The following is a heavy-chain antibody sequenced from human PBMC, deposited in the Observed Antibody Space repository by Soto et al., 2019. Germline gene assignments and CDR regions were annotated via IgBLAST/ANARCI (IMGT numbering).Heavy chain of an antibody. Sequence: GGSLRLSCAASGFTFSSYAMSWVRQAPGKGLEWVSAISGSGGSTYYADSVKGRFTISRDNSKNTLYLQVNSLRAEDTAVYYCAGGKTITMIVVVINAFDIWGQGTMVTVSS. J-gene: IGHJ3*02. CDR1: GFTFSSYA. D-gene: IGHD3-22*01. V-gene: IGHV3-23*01. CDR3: AGGKTITMIVVVINAFDI. CDR2: ISGSGGST.